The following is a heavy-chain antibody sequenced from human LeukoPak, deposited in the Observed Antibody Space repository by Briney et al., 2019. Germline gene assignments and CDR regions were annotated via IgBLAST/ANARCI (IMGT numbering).Heavy chain of an antibody. CDR1: GGSISSYY. J-gene: IGHJ4*02. V-gene: IGHV4-59*01. CDR2: IYYSGTT. Sequence: SETLSLNSTVYGGSISSYYWSWIRQPPGQELKWMGNIYYSGTTNYHPSLNSRITISVDTSKNPFSLKLSPATAANTAVYHWTRGGSYLAHFDYWGQGTLGTVSS. D-gene: IGHD1-26*01. CDR3: TRGGSYLAHFDY.